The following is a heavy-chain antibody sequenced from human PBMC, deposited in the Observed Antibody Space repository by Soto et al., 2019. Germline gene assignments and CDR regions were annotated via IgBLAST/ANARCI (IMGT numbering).Heavy chain of an antibody. J-gene: IGHJ6*03. CDR2: ISYDGSNK. Sequence: GGSLRLSCAASGFTFSSYGMHWVRQAPGKGLEWVAVISYDGSNKYYADSVKGRFTISRDNSKNTLYLQMNSLRAEDTAVYYCAKDFTIFGVVVYYMDVWGKGTTVTVSS. CDR1: GFTFSSYG. V-gene: IGHV3-30*18. CDR3: AKDFTIFGVVVYYMDV. D-gene: IGHD3-3*01.